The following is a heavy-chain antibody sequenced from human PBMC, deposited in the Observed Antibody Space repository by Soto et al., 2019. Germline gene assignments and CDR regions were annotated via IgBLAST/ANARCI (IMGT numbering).Heavy chain of an antibody. CDR1: GYTFNMYY. CDR2: INPNGDTT. D-gene: IGHD6-13*01. J-gene: IGHJ4*02. V-gene: IGHV1-46*02. CDR3: AREGAAAARMFDN. Sequence: QVQLVQSGAEVRNPGASVKLSCKASGYTFNMYYMHWVRQAPGQGLEWMGVINPNGDTTTYAQRFQGRLTMTRDTSTSTVYMDLTSLRSEDTAVYYCAREGAAAARMFDNWGQGTLFTVSS.